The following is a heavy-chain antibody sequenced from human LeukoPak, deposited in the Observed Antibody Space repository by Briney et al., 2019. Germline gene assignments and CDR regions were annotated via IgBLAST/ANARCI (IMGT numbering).Heavy chain of an antibody. D-gene: IGHD6-13*01. CDR3: AASRVRFSIAAAGTEAY. CDR2: IYTSGST. V-gene: IGHV4-4*07. CDR1: GGSISSYY. J-gene: IGHJ4*02. Sequence: SETLSLTXTVSGGSISSYYWSWIRQPAGKGLEWMGRIYTSGSTNYNPSLKSRVTMSVDTSKNQFSLKLSSVTAADTAVYYCAASRVRFSIAAAGTEAYWGQGTLVTVSS.